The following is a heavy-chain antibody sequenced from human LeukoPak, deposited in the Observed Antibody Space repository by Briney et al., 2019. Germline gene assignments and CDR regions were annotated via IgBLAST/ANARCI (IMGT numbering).Heavy chain of an antibody. CDR1: GFTFSSYA. CDR3: ARGYSYGPDY. D-gene: IGHD5-18*01. Sequence: GGSLRLSCAAPGFTFSSYAMHWVRQAPGKGLEYVSAISSNGGSTYYANSVKGRFTISRDNSKNTLYLQMGSLRAEDMAVYYCARGYSYGPDYWGQGTLVTVSS. J-gene: IGHJ4*02. V-gene: IGHV3-64*01. CDR2: ISSNGGST.